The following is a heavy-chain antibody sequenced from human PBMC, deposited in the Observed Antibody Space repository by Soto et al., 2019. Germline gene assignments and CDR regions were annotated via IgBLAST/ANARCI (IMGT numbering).Heavy chain of an antibody. V-gene: IGHV2-70*11. Sequence: GSGPTLVNPTQTLTLTCTFSGFSLSTSGVCVSWIRQPPGKALEWLGRIDWDDAKYYRTSLETRLTISKDTSKNQVVLTMTNMDPVDTATYYCARHMTTEGYFDYWGQGTLVTVSS. CDR2: IDWDDAK. J-gene: IGHJ4*02. CDR3: ARHMTTEGYFDY. CDR1: GFSLSTSGVC. D-gene: IGHD4-17*01.